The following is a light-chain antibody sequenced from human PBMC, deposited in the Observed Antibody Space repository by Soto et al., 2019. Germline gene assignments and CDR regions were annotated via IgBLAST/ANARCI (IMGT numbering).Light chain of an antibody. CDR2: EVI. CDR3: SSNVGDTNLKI. V-gene: IGLV2-8*01. J-gene: IGLJ2*01. CDR1: NSDAGGSTY. Sequence: QSALTQPPSASGSPGQSVTISCTGTNSDAGGSTYVSWYQQHPGKAPKLVIYEVIKRPSGVPDRFSGSRSGNTATLTVSGLQAEDEADYYCSSNVGDTNLKIFGGGTKVTVL.